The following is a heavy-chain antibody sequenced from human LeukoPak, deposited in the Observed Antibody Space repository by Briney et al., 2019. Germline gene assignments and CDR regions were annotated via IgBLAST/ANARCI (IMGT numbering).Heavy chain of an antibody. CDR2: IYYSGST. CDR3: ARPSSFLLATYFDY. CDR1: GGSINSGGYY. D-gene: IGHD2-15*01. J-gene: IGHJ4*02. V-gene: IGHV4-39*01. Sequence: SQTLSLTCTVSGGSINSGGYYWGWIRQPPGKGLEWIGSIYYSGSTYYNPSLKSRVTISVDTSKNQFSLKLSSVTAADTAVYYCARPSSFLLATYFDYWGQGTLVTVSS.